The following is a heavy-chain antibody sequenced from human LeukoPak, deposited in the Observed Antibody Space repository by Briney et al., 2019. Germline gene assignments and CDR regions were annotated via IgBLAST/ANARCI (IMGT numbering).Heavy chain of an antibody. Sequence: SETLSLTCTVSGGSVSSYYWSWIRQPPGKGLEWIGYIYYSGSTNYNPSLESRVTISVDTSKNQFSLKLSSVTTADTAVYYCARETELVVIDSFLPLVDYWGQGTLVTVSS. V-gene: IGHV4-59*02. CDR3: ARETELVVIDSFLPLVDY. D-gene: IGHD2-21*01. CDR2: IYYSGST. CDR1: GGSVSSYY. J-gene: IGHJ4*02.